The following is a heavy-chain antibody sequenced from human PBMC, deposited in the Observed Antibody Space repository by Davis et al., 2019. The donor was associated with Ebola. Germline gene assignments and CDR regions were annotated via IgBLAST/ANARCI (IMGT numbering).Heavy chain of an antibody. Sequence: GESLKISCAASGLIFNNYWMSWIRQAPGKGLEWVSSISSSSSYIYYADSVKGRFTISRDNAKNSLYLQMNSLRAEDTAVYYCARVMVDTAMVTPLDYYYYYGMDVWGQGTTVTVSS. J-gene: IGHJ6*02. CDR1: GLIFNNYW. CDR2: ISSSSSYI. CDR3: ARVMVDTAMVTPLDYYYYYGMDV. D-gene: IGHD5-18*01. V-gene: IGHV3-21*01.